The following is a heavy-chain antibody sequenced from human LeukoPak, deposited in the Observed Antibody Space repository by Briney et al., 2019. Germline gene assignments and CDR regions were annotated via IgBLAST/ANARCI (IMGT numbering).Heavy chain of an antibody. Sequence: PSETLSLTCTVSGGSISSYYWSWIRQPPGKGLEWIGYIYYSGSTNYNPSLKSRVTISVDKSKNQFSLKLSSVPAADTAVYYCARVDYYGSGGTFQHWGQGTLVTVSS. J-gene: IGHJ1*01. D-gene: IGHD3-10*01. CDR2: IYYSGST. CDR1: GGSISSYY. CDR3: ARVDYYGSGGTFQH. V-gene: IGHV4-59*01.